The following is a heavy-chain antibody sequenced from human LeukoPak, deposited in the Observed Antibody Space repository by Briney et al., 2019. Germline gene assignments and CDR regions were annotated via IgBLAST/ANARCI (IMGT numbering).Heavy chain of an antibody. Sequence: GASVKVSCKASGYTFTGHYMHWVRPAPGQGLEWMGWINPNSGGTNYAQKFQGRVTMTRDTSISTAYMELSRLRSDDTAVYYCARASMVRGVRFRYYFDYWGQGTLVTVSS. V-gene: IGHV1-2*02. J-gene: IGHJ4*02. CDR2: INPNSGGT. D-gene: IGHD3-10*01. CDR3: ARASMVRGVRFRYYFDY. CDR1: GYTFTGHY.